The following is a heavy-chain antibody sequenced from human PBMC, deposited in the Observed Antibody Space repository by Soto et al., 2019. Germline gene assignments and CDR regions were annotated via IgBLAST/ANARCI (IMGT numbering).Heavy chain of an antibody. CDR3: ARGSAKRDGYNYPYYFDY. J-gene: IGHJ4*02. CDR1: GGSFSGYY. D-gene: IGHD5-12*01. CDR2: INHSGST. Sequence: TLSLTCAVYGGSFSGYYWSWIRQPPGKGLEWIGEINHSGSTNYNPSLKSRVTISVDTSKNQFSLKLSSVTAADTAVYYCARGSAKRDGYNYPYYFDYWGQGTLVTVSS. V-gene: IGHV4-34*01.